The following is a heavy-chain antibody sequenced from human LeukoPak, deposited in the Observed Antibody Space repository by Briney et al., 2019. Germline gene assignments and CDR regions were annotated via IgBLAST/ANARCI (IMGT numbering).Heavy chain of an antibody. V-gene: IGHV4-38-2*02. CDR2: LYHSGNT. Sequence: PSETLSLTCTVSGYSISSGYYWGWIRQPPGKGLEWIGSLYHSGNTYYNPSLKSRVTISVDTSKNQFSLKLSSVTAADTAVYYCAEERVARGYYYYYYMDVWGKGTTVTVSS. CDR3: AEERVARGYYYYYYMDV. J-gene: IGHJ6*03. D-gene: IGHD2-15*01. CDR1: GYSISSGYY.